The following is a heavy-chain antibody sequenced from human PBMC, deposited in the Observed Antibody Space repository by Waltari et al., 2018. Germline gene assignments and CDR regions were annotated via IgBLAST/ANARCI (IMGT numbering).Heavy chain of an antibody. Sequence: QVQLVQSGAEVKKPGSSVTVSCKASGGTFSSYAPSWVRQAPGQGLEWMGRIIPILGIANDAQKFQGRVTITADKSTSTAYMELSSLRSEDTAVYYCARGYQTTAYDYWGQGTLVTVSS. CDR2: IIPILGIA. J-gene: IGHJ4*02. V-gene: IGHV1-69*09. CDR1: GGTFSSYA. CDR3: ARGYQTTAYDY. D-gene: IGHD4-17*01.